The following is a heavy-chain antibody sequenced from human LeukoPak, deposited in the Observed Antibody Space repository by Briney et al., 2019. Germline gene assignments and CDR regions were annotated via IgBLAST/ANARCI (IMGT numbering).Heavy chain of an antibody. CDR3: AKDALAAAGIYYFDY. CDR1: GFTFSGYG. J-gene: IGHJ4*02. V-gene: IGHV3-48*01. CDR2: ISRGSDDI. D-gene: IGHD6-13*01. Sequence: GGSLRPSCAASGFTFSGYGMNWVRQAPGKGLEWVSYISRGSDDIRYADSVRGRFTISRDNAKNSLSLQMNSLRAEDTAVYYCAKDALAAAGIYYFDYWGQGTLVTVSS.